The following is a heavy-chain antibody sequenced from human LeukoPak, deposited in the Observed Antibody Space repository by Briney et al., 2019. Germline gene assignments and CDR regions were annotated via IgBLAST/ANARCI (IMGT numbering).Heavy chain of an antibody. V-gene: IGHV3-64D*09. D-gene: IGHD3-22*01. CDR3: VKAILFGSVSYYAD. J-gene: IGHJ4*02. CDR2: VSSDGGST. CDR1: GFTFSSYA. Sequence: GRSLRLSCAASGFTFSSYAMHWVRQAPGKGLEYVSAVSSDGGSTYYADSVRGRFTISRDNSKNTLSLQMGSLRAEDTAVYYCVKAILFGSVSYYADWGQGTLVTVSS.